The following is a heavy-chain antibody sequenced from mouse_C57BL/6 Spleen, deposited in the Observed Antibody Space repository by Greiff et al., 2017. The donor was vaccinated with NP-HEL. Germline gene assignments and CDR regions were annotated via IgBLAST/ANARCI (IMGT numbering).Heavy chain of an antibody. CDR3: ARKRVTTVVGAMDY. Sequence: VKLMESGPGLVAPSQSLSITCTVSGFSLTSYAISWVRQPPGKGLEWLGVIWTGGGTNYNSALKSRLSISKDNSKSQVFLKMNSLQTDDTARYYCARKRVTTVVGAMDYWGQGTSVTVSS. CDR2: IWTGGGT. V-gene: IGHV2-9-1*01. CDR1: GFSLTSYA. J-gene: IGHJ4*01. D-gene: IGHD1-1*01.